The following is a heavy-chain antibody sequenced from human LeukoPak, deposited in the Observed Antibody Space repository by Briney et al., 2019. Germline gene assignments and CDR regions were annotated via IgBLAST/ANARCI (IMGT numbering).Heavy chain of an antibody. CDR1: GFTFSDAW. V-gene: IGHV3-15*01. CDR3: TTGLTGSRGH. Sequence: MSGGSLRLSCAASGFTFSDAWMSWVRQAPGKGLEWVGRIKSKIDGGTTDYAAPVKGRFTISRDDSKNTLSLQMNSLKTEDTAVYYCTTGLTGSRGHWGQGTLVTVSS. D-gene: IGHD1-20*01. J-gene: IGHJ4*02. CDR2: IKSKIDGGTT.